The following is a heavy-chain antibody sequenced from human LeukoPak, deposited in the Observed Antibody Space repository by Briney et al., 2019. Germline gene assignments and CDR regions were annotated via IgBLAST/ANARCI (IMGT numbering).Heavy chain of an antibody. D-gene: IGHD6-19*01. CDR2: ITSNGGST. CDR3: ASNIAVAGDH. Sequence: SGGSLRLSCAASGFTFSSYSMNWVRQAPGKGLEYVSAITSNGGSTYYANSVKGRFTISRDNSKNTLYLQMGNLRTEDMAVYYCASNIAVAGDHWGQGTLVTVSS. J-gene: IGHJ4*02. CDR1: GFTFSSYS. V-gene: IGHV3-64*01.